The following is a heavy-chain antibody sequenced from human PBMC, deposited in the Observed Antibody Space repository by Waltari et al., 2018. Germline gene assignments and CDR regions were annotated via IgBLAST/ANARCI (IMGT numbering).Heavy chain of an antibody. Sequence: QLQLQESGPRLVKPSGTLSLTCAVSLDSMTSTDWWSGVRQSPGKGLQWIGQVQRSGRTNYNPSFASRVSISVDTSTNQFSLKLTSATAADTAVYFCARDRGRGIYLDTWGQGTLVTVSP. J-gene: IGHJ4*02. CDR1: LDSMTSTDW. CDR3: ARDRGRGIYLDT. CDR2: VQRSGRT. D-gene: IGHD2-15*01. V-gene: IGHV4-4*02.